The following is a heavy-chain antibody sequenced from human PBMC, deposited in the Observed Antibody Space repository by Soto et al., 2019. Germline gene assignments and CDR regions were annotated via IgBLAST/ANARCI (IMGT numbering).Heavy chain of an antibody. Sequence: EVQLVESGGGLVQPGGSLRLSCAASGFTFSSYWMSWVRQAPGKGLEWVANIKQDGSEKYYVDSVKGRFTISRDNAKNSLYLQMNSLRAEDTAVYYCARGSLRYFDWFSYWGQGTLVTVSS. J-gene: IGHJ4*02. CDR3: ARGSLRYFDWFSY. CDR2: IKQDGSEK. CDR1: GFTFSSYW. D-gene: IGHD3-9*01. V-gene: IGHV3-7*03.